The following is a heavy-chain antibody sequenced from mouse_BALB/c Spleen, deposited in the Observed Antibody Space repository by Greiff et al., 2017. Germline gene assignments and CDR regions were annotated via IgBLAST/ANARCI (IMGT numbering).Heavy chain of an antibody. V-gene: IGHV5-17*02. CDR1: GFTFSSFG. Sequence: EVKVVESGGGLVQPGGSRKLSCAASGFTFSSFGMHWVRQAPEKGLEWVAYISSGSSTIYYADTVKGRFTISRDNPKNTLFLQMTSLRSEDTAMYYCARAYYYGYAMDYWGQGTSVTVSS. D-gene: IGHD1-1*01. CDR2: ISSGSSTI. CDR3: ARAYYYGYAMDY. J-gene: IGHJ4*01.